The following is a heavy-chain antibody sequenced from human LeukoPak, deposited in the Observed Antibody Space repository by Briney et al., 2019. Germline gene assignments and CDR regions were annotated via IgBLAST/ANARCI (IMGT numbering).Heavy chain of an antibody. Sequence: GASVKVSCKASGYTFTSYAMHWVRQAPGQRLEWMGWINAGNGNTKYSQKFQGRVTITRDTSASTAYMELSSLRSEDTAVYYCARDPTGTTSRGLDYWGQGTLVTVSS. CDR2: INAGNGNT. V-gene: IGHV1-3*01. CDR1: GYTFTSYA. CDR3: ARDPTGTTSRGLDY. D-gene: IGHD1-7*01. J-gene: IGHJ4*02.